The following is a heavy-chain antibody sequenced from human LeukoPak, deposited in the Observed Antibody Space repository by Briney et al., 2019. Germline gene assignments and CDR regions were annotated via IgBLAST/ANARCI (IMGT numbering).Heavy chain of an antibody. CDR1: GFTFSSYG. D-gene: IGHD2-15*01. V-gene: IGHV3-23*01. Sequence: RGSLRLSCAASGFTFSSYGMSWVRQAPGKGLEWVSGISGSGGRTYYADSVKGRFTISRDNSKNTLYLQMNSLRAEDTAVYYCASVGYCSGGTCPGVWGQGTTVTVSS. CDR3: ASVGYCSGGTCPGV. CDR2: ISGSGGRT. J-gene: IGHJ6*02.